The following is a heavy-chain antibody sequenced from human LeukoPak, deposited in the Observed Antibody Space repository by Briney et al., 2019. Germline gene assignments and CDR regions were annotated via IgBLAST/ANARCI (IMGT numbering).Heavy chain of an antibody. V-gene: IGHV3-33*01. CDR2: IWYDGSNK. D-gene: IGHD5-24*01. Sequence: GGSLRLSCAASGFTFSTYGMHWVRQAPGKGLEWVAVIWYDGSNKYYADSVKGRFTISRDNSKNTLYLQMNSLRAEDTAVYYCARGDGYNFGLHDYWGQGTLVTVS. CDR3: ARGDGYNFGLHDY. CDR1: GFTFSTYG. J-gene: IGHJ4*02.